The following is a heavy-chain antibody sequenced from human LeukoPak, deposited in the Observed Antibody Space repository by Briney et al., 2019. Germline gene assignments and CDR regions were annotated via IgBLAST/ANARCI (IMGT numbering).Heavy chain of an antibody. V-gene: IGHV1-2*02. D-gene: IGHD2-2*01. Sequence: ASVKVSCKASGYTFTGYYMHWVRKAPGQGLEWMGWINPNSGGTNYAQKFQGRVTMTRDTSISTAYMELSRLRSDDTAVYYCARVPIWGYCSSTSCYSKGFDPWGQGTLVTVSS. CDR1: GYTFTGYY. CDR2: INPNSGGT. J-gene: IGHJ5*02. CDR3: ARVPIWGYCSSTSCYSKGFDP.